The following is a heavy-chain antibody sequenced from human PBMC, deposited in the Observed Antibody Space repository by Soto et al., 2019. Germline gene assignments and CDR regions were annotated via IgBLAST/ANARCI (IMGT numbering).Heavy chain of an antibody. J-gene: IGHJ6*02. V-gene: IGHV4-4*02. CDR3: ARRFGELLYYYYYGMDV. Sequence: KASETLSLTCAVSGGSISSSNWWSWVRQPPGKGLEWIGEIYHSGSTNYNPSLKSRVTISVDKSKNQFSLKLSSVTAADTAVYYCARRFGELLYYYYYGMDVWGQGTTVTVSS. CDR2: IYHSGST. CDR1: GGSISSSNW. D-gene: IGHD3-10*01.